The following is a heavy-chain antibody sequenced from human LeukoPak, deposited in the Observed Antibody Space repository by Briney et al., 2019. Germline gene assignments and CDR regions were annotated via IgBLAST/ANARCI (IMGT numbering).Heavy chain of an antibody. D-gene: IGHD6-19*01. V-gene: IGHV3-9*01. Sequence: GGSLRLSCAASGFTFDDYAMHWVRQAPGKGLEWVSGISWNSGSIGYADSVKGRFTISRDNAKNSLYLQMNSLRAEDTAVYYCARDASIAVAGKLDYWGQGTLVTVSS. CDR2: ISWNSGSI. CDR3: ARDASIAVAGKLDY. J-gene: IGHJ4*02. CDR1: GFTFDDYA.